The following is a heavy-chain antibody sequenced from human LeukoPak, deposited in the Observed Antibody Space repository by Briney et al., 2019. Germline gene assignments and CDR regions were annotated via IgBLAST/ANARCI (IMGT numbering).Heavy chain of an antibody. CDR1: GGSISSSSYY. CDR2: IYYSGST. Sequence: SETLSLTCTVSGGSISSSSYYWGWIRQPPGKGLEWIGSIYYSGSTYYNPSLKSRVTISVDTSKNQFSLKLSSVTAADTAVYYCARHAGDYGYYYYYMDVWGKGTTVTISS. CDR3: ARHAGDYGYYYYYMDV. D-gene: IGHD4-17*01. J-gene: IGHJ6*03. V-gene: IGHV4-39*01.